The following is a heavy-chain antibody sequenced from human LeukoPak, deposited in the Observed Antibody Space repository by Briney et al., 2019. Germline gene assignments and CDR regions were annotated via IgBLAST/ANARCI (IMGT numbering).Heavy chain of an antibody. CDR2: IHYSGNT. CDR1: NASISSHF. J-gene: IGHJ5*01. V-gene: IGHV4-59*11. CDR3: ARLRPLLDQLLYFAFDS. D-gene: IGHD2-2*02. Sequence: SETLSLTCSVSNASISSHFWTWVRQPPGKGLEWLGHIHYSGNTNYNPSLKSRVTLSLDTSKNQFSLELTSVTAADTAIFYCARLRPLLDQLLYFAFDSWGQGTLVTVSS.